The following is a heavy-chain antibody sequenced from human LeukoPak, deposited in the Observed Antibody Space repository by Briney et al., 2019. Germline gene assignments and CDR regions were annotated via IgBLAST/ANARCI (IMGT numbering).Heavy chain of an antibody. V-gene: IGHV4-61*02. CDR2: IYNSGST. Sequence: SETLSLTCTVSGGSVSSDNYFWSWIRQPAGKGLEFIGRIYNSGSTNFNPSLRSRVTLSVNTSNNQFSLKLNSVTAADTAVYYCAGERIGAWYYYKDVWGKGTTVTVSS. J-gene: IGHJ6*03. D-gene: IGHD1-26*01. CDR3: AGERIGAWYYYKDV. CDR1: GGSVSSDNYF.